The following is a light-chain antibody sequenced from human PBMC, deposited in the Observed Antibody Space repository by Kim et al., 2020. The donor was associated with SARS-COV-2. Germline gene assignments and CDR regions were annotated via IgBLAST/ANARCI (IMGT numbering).Light chain of an antibody. CDR3: QQHATWPPALT. V-gene: IGKV3-11*01. CDR1: QSINID. CDR2: DAS. Sequence: PGERATLACRASQSINIDVAWYQQKPGRAPRLLIYDASKRVSGVPARFSGSGSGIDFALTINGLEPADFAVYYCQQHATWPPALTFGGGTKV. J-gene: IGKJ4*01.